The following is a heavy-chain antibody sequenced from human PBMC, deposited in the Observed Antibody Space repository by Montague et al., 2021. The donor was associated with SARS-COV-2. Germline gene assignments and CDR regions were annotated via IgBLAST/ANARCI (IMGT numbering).Heavy chain of an antibody. CDR3: ARDYDDYSYYYGLDV. J-gene: IGHJ6*02. D-gene: IGHD3-3*01. CDR1: GGSIRSGSYY. CDR2: IYSSGST. Sequence: TLSLTCTVSGGSIRSGSYYWSWIRQPAGKGLEWIGRIYSSGSTXYNPSLKSRVTMSVDTSKNQFSLKVSSVTAADTAVYYCARDYDDYSYYYGLDVWGQGTTVTVSS. V-gene: IGHV4-61*02.